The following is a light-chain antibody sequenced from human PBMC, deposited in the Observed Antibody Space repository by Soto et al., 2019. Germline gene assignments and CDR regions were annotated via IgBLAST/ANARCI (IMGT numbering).Light chain of an antibody. CDR1: QSVGSN. Sequence: IVMTQSPATLSVSPWERATLAFRAGQSVGSNLAWYQQKPGQAPRLLIYGASNWHSGIPARFSGSGSGTDFTLTISSLEPEDFAVYYCQQRSNWPGTFGQGTKVDIK. V-gene: IGKV3-11*01. J-gene: IGKJ1*01. CDR3: QQRSNWPGT. CDR2: GAS.